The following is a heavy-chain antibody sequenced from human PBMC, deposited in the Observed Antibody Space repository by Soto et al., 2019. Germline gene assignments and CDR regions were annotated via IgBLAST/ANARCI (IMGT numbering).Heavy chain of an antibody. V-gene: IGHV1-8*01. CDR2: MNPGTGET. D-gene: IGHD7-27*01. CDR3: TRAGDTGAWISN. CDR1: GYRFTNNG. Sequence: ASVKVSCKASGYRFTNNGINWVRQAAGQGLEWMGWMNPGTGETGYRGKFQGRLAMTRDTSITTAYMELTSLTSGDTAVYYCTRAGDTGAWISNWGQGTLVTVSS. J-gene: IGHJ1*01.